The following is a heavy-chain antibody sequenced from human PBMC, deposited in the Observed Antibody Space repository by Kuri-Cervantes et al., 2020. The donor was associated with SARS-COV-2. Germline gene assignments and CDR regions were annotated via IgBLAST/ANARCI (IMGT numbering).Heavy chain of an antibody. V-gene: IGHV4-4*07. D-gene: IGHD5-24*01. Sequence: SETLSLTCTVSGGSISSYYWSWIRQPAGKGLEWIGRIYTSGSTNYNPSLKSRVTMSVDTSKNQFSLKLSSVTAADTAVYYCASPRRDGYKLIPDPGWSFDPWGQGTLVTVSS. CDR3: ASPRRDGYKLIPDPGWSFDP. CDR1: GGSISSYY. CDR2: IYTSGST. J-gene: IGHJ5*02.